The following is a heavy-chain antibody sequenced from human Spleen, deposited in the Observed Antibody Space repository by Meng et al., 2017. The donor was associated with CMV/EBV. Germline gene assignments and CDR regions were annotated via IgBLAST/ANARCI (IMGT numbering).Heavy chain of an antibody. CDR2: ISWNSGSI. D-gene: IGHD2-2*02. CDR3: ARLLGYCSSTSCYTEDYFDY. V-gene: IGHV3-9*01. CDR1: GFTFDDYA. Sequence: SLKISCAASGFTFDDYAMHWVRQAPGKGLEWVSGISWNSGSIGYADSVKGRFTISRDNAKNSLYLQMNSLRAEDTAVYYCARLLGYCSSTSCYTEDYFDYWGQGTLVTVSS. J-gene: IGHJ4*02.